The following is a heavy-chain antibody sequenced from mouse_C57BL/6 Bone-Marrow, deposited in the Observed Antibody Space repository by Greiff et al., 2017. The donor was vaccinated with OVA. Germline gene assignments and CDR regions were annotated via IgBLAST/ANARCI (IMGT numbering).Heavy chain of an antibody. D-gene: IGHD1-1*01. CDR3: ARGLITTVVPYFDY. V-gene: IGHV5-17*01. CDR2: ISSGSSTI. J-gene: IGHJ2*01. CDR1: GFTFSDYG. Sequence: EVQLVESGGGLVKPGGSLKLSCAAYGFTFSDYGMHWVRQAPEKGLEWVEYISSGSSTIYYADTVKGRFTISRDNAKNTLFLQMTSLRSEDTAMYYCARGLITTVVPYFDYWGQGTTLTVSS.